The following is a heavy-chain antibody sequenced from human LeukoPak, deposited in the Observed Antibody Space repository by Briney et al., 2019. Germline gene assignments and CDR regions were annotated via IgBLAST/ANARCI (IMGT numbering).Heavy chain of an antibody. J-gene: IGHJ4*02. Sequence: GGSLRLSCAASGFTFSSYGMHWVRQAPGKGLERVAFMRYDGSNKYYADSVKGRFTISRDNSKNTLYLQMNSLRAEDTAVYYCAKDTFRYDSSGSYYFDYWGQGTLVTVSS. CDR2: MRYDGSNK. CDR1: GFTFSSYG. D-gene: IGHD3-22*01. CDR3: AKDTFRYDSSGSYYFDY. V-gene: IGHV3-30*02.